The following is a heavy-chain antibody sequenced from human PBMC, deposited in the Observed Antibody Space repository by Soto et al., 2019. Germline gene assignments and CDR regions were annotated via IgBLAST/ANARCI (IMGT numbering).Heavy chain of an antibody. CDR3: ARERYCSSTSCYGGLYGIDV. D-gene: IGHD2-2*01. Sequence: LRLSCAASGFTFSSYGMHWVRQAPGKGLEWVAVISYDGSNKYYADSVKGRFTISRDNSKNTLYLQMNSLRAEDTAVYYCARERYCSSTSCYGGLYGIDVWGQGTTVTVSS. J-gene: IGHJ6*02. CDR2: ISYDGSNK. V-gene: IGHV3-30*03. CDR1: GFTFSSYG.